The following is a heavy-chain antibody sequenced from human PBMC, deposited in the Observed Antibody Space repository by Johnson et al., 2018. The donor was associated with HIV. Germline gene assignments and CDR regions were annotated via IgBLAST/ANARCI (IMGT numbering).Heavy chain of an antibody. Sequence: QVQLVESGGGVVQPGRSLRLSCAASGFTFSSYGMHWVRQAPGKGLEWVAVIWYDGSNKYYADSVKGRFTISRDNSKNTLYLQMNSLRTEDTGVYYCAKAYCPGCDAFEIWGQGTVVTVSS. CDR1: GFTFSSYG. CDR2: IWYDGSNK. D-gene: IGHD2-21*01. CDR3: AKAYCPGCDAFEI. V-gene: IGHV3-33*06. J-gene: IGHJ3*02.